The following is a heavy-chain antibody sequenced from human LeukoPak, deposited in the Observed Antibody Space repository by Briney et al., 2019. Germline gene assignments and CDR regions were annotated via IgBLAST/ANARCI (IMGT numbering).Heavy chain of an antibody. Sequence: SETLSLTCTVSGGSIGSYYWNWIRQPPGEGLEWIGYIYYTGSSNYNPSLKSRVTISLDTSKNQFSLKLSSVTAADTAVYYCVRRVVVVTANDKSDAFDVWGQGTVVTVSS. CDR2: IYYTGSS. J-gene: IGHJ3*01. D-gene: IGHD2-21*02. CDR3: VRRVVVVTANDKSDAFDV. V-gene: IGHV4-59*01. CDR1: GGSIGSYY.